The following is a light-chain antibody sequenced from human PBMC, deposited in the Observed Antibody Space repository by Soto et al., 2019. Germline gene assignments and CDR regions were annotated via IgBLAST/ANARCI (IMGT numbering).Light chain of an antibody. J-gene: IGLJ3*02. V-gene: IGLV4-69*01. Sequence: QLVLTQPPSASASLGASVKLTCTLSSGHNSYAIAWHQQQPEKGPRYLMKLNSDGSHSKGDGIPDRFSGSSSGAERYLTISSRQSEDEADYYCQTWSTDIRVFAGGTKLTVL. CDR2: LNSDGSH. CDR1: SGHNSYA. CDR3: QTWSTDIRV.